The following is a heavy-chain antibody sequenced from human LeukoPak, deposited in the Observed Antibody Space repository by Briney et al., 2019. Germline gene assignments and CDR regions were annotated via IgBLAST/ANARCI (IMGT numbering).Heavy chain of an antibody. D-gene: IGHD2-2*01. J-gene: IGHJ4*02. V-gene: IGHV3-30-3*02. CDR3: AKSDCSTIGCRRLHY. CDR1: RFTFRSYP. Sequence: GGSLRLSCEASRFTFRSYPMHWVRQAPGRGLEWVAVIANDGTNHYDAEFVKGRFTISRDNSKNTLYLEMNSLRAEDTALFYCAKSDCSTIGCRRLHYWGQGTLVTVSS. CDR2: IANDGTNH.